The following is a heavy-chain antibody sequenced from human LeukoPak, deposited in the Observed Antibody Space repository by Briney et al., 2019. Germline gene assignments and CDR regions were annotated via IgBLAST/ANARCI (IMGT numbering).Heavy chain of an antibody. CDR1: GYTFTSNY. J-gene: IGHJ4*02. CDR3: ARDQKGFDY. Sequence: ASVKVSCKASGYTFTSNYIHWVRQAPGRGLEWMGMIYPRDGSTSYAQKFQGRVTVTRDTSTSTVHMELSGLRSEDTAVYYCARDQKGFDYWGQGTLVTVSS. V-gene: IGHV1-46*01. CDR2: IYPRDGST.